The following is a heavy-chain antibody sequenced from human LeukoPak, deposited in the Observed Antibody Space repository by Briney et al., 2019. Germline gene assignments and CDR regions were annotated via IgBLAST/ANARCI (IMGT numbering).Heavy chain of an antibody. V-gene: IGHV1-18*01. Sequence: ASVTVSCKASGYTFTNHGISWVRQAPGQGLEWMGWISTYNGNTNYAQRLQGRVTMTTDTSTTTAYMELRSLRSDDTAVYYCARSYCSGGSCYADPWGQGTLVTVSS. CDR2: ISTYNGNT. D-gene: IGHD2-15*01. J-gene: IGHJ5*02. CDR1: GYTFTNHG. CDR3: ARSYCSGGSCYADP.